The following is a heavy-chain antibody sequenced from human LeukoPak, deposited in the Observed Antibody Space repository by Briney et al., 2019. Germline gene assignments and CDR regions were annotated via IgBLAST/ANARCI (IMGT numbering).Heavy chain of an antibody. V-gene: IGHV4-59*01. CDR2: IYYSGST. CDR1: GGSISSYY. CDR3: ARCGYSYEVDY. J-gene: IGHJ4*02. D-gene: IGHD5-18*01. Sequence: SKTLSLTCTVSGGSISSYYWSWIRQPPGKGLEWIGYIYYSGSTNYNPSLKSRVTISVDTSKNQFSLKLSSVTAADTAVYYCARCGYSYEVDYWGQGTLVTVSS.